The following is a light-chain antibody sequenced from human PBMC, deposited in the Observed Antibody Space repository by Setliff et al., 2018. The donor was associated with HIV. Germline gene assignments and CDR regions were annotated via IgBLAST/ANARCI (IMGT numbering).Light chain of an antibody. CDR3: QVWDSSSDHPYV. J-gene: IGLJ1*01. Sequence: SYELTQPPSVSVAPGKTARITCGGNNIGSKSVHWYQQKPGQAPVLVISYDSDRPSGIPERFSGSNSGNTATLPISRVEAADEADYYCQVWDSSSDHPYVFGTGTKVTVL. CDR1: NIGSKS. CDR2: YDS. V-gene: IGLV3-21*04.